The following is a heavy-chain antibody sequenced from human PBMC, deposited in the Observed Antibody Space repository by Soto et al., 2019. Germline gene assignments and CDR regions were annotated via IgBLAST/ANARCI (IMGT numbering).Heavy chain of an antibody. CDR3: ARKPPSAIQGWAFGMDV. CDR2: IYSGGYT. CDR1: GFTVSNNY. Sequence: EVQLVESGGGLIQPGGSLRLSCAVSGFTVSNNYMSWVRQAPGKGLEGVSVIYSGGYTAYGDSVKGRFTISRDNSKNTLYLQMNNLRAEDTALYYCARKPPSAIQGWAFGMDVWGQGTTVSVSS. D-gene: IGHD2-2*01. J-gene: IGHJ6*02. V-gene: IGHV3-53*01.